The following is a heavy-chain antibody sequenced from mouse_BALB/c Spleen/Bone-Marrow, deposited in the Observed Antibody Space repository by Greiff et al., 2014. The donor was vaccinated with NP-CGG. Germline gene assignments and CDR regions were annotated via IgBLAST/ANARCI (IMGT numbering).Heavy chain of an antibody. Sequence: QVQLQQSGAELVRPGSSVKISCKPSGYAFSSYWMNWAKQRPGQGPEWIGQIYPGDGDTNYNGKFKGKATLTADKSSSTAYMHLSSLTSEDSAVYFCARSGYSAMDYWGQGTSVTVSS. D-gene: IGHD1-3*01. CDR1: GYAFSSYW. CDR2: IYPGDGDT. J-gene: IGHJ4*01. CDR3: ARSGYSAMDY. V-gene: IGHV1-80*01.